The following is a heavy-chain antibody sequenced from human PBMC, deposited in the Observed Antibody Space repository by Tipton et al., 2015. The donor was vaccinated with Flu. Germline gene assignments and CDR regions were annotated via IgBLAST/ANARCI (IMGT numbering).Heavy chain of an antibody. J-gene: IGHJ4*02. CDR3: AGDPSLGMPDYFDS. CDR1: GHSISSDYY. Sequence: TLSLTCTISGHSISSDYYWGWIRQPPGKGLEWIGNVFHTGSTYHNPSLKSRVTISVDTSKKQFSLQLRSVTAADTAVYYCAGDPSLGMPDYFDSWGQGTLVTASS. D-gene: IGHD2-2*01. CDR2: VFHTGST. V-gene: IGHV4-38-2*02.